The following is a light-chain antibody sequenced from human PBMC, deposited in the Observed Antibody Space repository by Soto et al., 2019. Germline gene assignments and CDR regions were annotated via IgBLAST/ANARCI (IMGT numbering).Light chain of an antibody. CDR3: SSYTIFNTRACV. CDR2: EVT. Sequence: QSALTQTAYVSGSPGQSINISCTGTSGDIGSYNRVSWYQQHPGKAPKLIIYEVTDRPSGVSNRFSGSKSGNTASLTISGLQAEDEAEYYCSSYTIFNTRACVFGTGTKLTVL. CDR1: SGDIGSYNR. V-gene: IGLV2-14*01. J-gene: IGLJ1*01.